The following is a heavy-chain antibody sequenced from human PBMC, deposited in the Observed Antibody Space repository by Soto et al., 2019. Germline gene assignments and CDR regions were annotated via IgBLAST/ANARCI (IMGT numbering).Heavy chain of an antibody. V-gene: IGHV1-2*02. D-gene: IGHD1-26*01. Sequence: ASVKVSCKTSGYTFTGHYIHWVRQAPQQGPEWMGEIGPESGATRYAQKFRGRVTMTMDTSITTVYMELKNLSPDDTAVYYCGRGRSGQIVVFYWGQGTPVTISS. CDR3: GRGRSGQIVVFY. CDR1: GYTFTGHY. J-gene: IGHJ4*02. CDR2: IGPESGAT.